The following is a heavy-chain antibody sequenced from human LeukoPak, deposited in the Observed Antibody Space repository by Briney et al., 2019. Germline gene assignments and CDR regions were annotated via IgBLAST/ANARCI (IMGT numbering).Heavy chain of an antibody. CDR3: ARETSAPCYYHGLDG. CDR2: IYYSGST. V-gene: IGHV4-59*12. J-gene: IGHJ6*01. Sequence: SETLSLTCTVSGGSISSYYWRWIRQPPGKGREWIGYIYYSGSTNYNPSLKSRVTISVDTYENQFALKLSSLTDADTAVYYCARETSAPCYYHGLDGWRQGTKVGV. CDR1: GGSISSYY.